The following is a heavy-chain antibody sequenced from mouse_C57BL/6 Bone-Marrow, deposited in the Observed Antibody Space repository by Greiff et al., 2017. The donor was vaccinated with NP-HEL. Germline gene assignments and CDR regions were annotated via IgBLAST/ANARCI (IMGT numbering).Heavy chain of an antibody. CDR1: GYTFTDYN. J-gene: IGHJ3*01. CDR2: INPNNGGT. D-gene: IGHD2-4*01. Sequence: VQLQQSGPELVKPGASVKMSCKASGYTFTDYNMHWVKQSHGKSLEWIGYINPNNGGTSYNQKFKGKATLTVNKSSSTAYMELRSLTSEDSAVYYCARSNDYDATWFAYWGQGTLVTVSA. V-gene: IGHV1-22*01. CDR3: ARSNDYDATWFAY.